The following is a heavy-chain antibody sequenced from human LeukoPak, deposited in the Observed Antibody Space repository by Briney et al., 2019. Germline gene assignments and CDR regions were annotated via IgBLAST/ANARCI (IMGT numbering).Heavy chain of an antibody. CDR3: ARAVGYYDSARYNWFDP. D-gene: IGHD3-22*01. J-gene: IGHJ5*02. CDR1: GYSISSGYY. CDR2: IYHSGST. V-gene: IGHV4-38-2*02. Sequence: PSETLSLTCTVSGYSISSGYYWGWIRQPPGKGLEWIGSIYHSGSTYYNPSLKSRVTISVDTSKNQFSLKLSSVTAADTAVYYCARAVGYYDSARYNWFDPWGQGTLVTVSS.